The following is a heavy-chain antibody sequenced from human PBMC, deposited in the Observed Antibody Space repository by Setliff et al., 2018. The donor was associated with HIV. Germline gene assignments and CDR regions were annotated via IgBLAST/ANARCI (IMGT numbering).Heavy chain of an antibody. V-gene: IGHV1-8*01. CDR3: ARGLAVAGKSYYYYSYMEV. Sequence: ASVKVSCKASGYTFTSYAINWVRQATGQGLEWMGWMNPNSGNAGYAQKFQSRVTMNRNNSISTAYMELSSLGYEDTAVYYCARGLAVAGKSYYYYSYMEVWGKGTTVNVS. J-gene: IGHJ6*03. CDR2: MNPNSGNA. CDR1: GYTFTSYA. D-gene: IGHD6-19*01.